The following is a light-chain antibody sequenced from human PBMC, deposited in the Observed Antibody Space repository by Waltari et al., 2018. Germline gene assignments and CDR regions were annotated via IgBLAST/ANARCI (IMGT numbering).Light chain of an antibody. CDR3: QTGGHGTWV. CDR1: SGHISNL. V-gene: IGLV4-69*01. CDR2: VNSDGSH. Sequence: QLVLTQSPSASASLGASVKLTCTLSSGHISNLIAWLQHQPEQGPRYLMKVNSDGSHSKGAEIPDRFSGSGSGAERYLRISSVQSEDEADYYCQTGGHGTWVFGGGTKLTVL. J-gene: IGLJ3*02.